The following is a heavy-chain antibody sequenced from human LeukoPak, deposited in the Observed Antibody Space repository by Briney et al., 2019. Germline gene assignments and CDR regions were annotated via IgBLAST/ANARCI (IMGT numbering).Heavy chain of an antibody. J-gene: IGHJ4*02. CDR3: TRDRSRAEDD. V-gene: IGHV3-7*01. CDR1: GFTFGGHW. CDR2: INQGGSDK. D-gene: IGHD1-14*01. Sequence: GGSLRPSCAASGFTFGGHWMSWVRQAPGKGLEWVANINQGGSDKYYVDSVKGRFTISRDNANNLLYLQMNSLRGEDTAVYYCTRDRSRAEDDWGQGTLVTVSS.